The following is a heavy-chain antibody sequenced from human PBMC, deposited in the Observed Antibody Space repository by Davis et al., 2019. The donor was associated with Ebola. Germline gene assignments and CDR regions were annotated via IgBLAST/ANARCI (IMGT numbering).Heavy chain of an antibody. CDR2: IIPILGIA. CDR1: GGTFSSYA. D-gene: IGHD6-6*01. J-gene: IGHJ4*02. Sequence: SVKVSCKASGGTFSSYAINWVRQAPGQGLEWMGRIIPILGIANYAQKFQGRVTITADKSTSTAYMELSSLRSEDTAVYYCARRGYRSSSGFDYWGQGTLVTVSS. CDR3: ARRGYRSSSGFDY. V-gene: IGHV1-69*04.